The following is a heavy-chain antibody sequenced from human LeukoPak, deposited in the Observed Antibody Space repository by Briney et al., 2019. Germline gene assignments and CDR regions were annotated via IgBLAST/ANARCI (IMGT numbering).Heavy chain of an antibody. D-gene: IGHD3-3*01. CDR1: GFTFSSYW. CDR3: AREITDFSVYYYYMDV. J-gene: IGHJ6*03. V-gene: IGHV3-74*01. CDR2: INTDGSRT. Sequence: GGSLRLSCAASGFTFSSYWMHWVRQAPGKGLVWVSRINTDGSRTSYADSVKGRFTISRDNARNTLYLQMNSLRAEDTAVYYCAREITDFSVYYYYMDVWGKGTTVTVSS.